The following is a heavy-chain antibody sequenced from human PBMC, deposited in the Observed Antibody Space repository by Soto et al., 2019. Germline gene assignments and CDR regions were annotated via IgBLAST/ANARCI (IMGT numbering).Heavy chain of an antibody. Sequence: QITLKESGPTLVKPTQTLTLTCNFSGFSLSTYGVGVGWIRQPTGKALEWLALIYWDDDTRFSPSLNSRLAITKDTSKSQVVLTMPHMDPVDTATYYCAHRPGFSMAFDYWGPGSLVTVSS. CDR3: AHRPGFSMAFDY. D-gene: IGHD3-10*01. J-gene: IGHJ4*02. CDR1: GFSLSTYGVG. V-gene: IGHV2-5*02. CDR2: IYWDDDT.